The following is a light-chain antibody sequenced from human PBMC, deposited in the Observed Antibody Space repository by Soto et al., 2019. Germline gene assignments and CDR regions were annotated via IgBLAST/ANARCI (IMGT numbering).Light chain of an antibody. CDR1: QSVSSSY. CDR2: GAS. V-gene: IGKV3-20*01. J-gene: IGKJ1*01. Sequence: EIVLTQSPGTLSLSPGERATLSCRASQSVSSSYLAWYQQKPGQAPRLLIYGASSRATGIPDRFSGSGSGTDFTLSISRLEPEDVAVYYCQQYGSSPGTFGKGTTVEIK. CDR3: QQYGSSPGT.